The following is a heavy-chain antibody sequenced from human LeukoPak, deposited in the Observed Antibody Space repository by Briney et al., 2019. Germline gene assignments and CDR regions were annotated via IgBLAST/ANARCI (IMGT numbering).Heavy chain of an antibody. Sequence: SETLSLTCPVSGGSISSSSYYWGWIRQPPGKGLEWIGSIYYSGSTYYNPSLKSRVTISVDTSKNQFSLKLSSVTAADTAVYYCARAGEGYYDSSGYPDYWGQGTLVTVSS. V-gene: IGHV4-39*01. J-gene: IGHJ4*02. CDR1: GGSISSSSYY. CDR3: ARAGEGYYDSSGYPDY. CDR2: IYYSGST. D-gene: IGHD3-22*01.